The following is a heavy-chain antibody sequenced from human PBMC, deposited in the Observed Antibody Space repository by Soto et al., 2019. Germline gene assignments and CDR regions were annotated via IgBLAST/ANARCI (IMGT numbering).Heavy chain of an antibody. J-gene: IGHJ4*02. Sequence: EVQLLESGGGLVQPGGSLRLSCAASGFTCSIYARSWVRQALGKVLEWVSAISGSGGSTYYADSVNGRFTISRDNSKNTLYLQMNSLRAEDTAVYYCAKNTLSRALWFGKHDWGQGTLVTVSS. CDR1: GFTCSIYA. CDR3: AKNTLSRALWFGKHD. V-gene: IGHV3-23*01. CDR2: ISGSGGST. D-gene: IGHD3-10*01.